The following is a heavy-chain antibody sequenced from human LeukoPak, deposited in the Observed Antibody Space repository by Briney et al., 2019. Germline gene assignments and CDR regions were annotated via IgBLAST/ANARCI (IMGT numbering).Heavy chain of an antibody. V-gene: IGHV3-30*02. Sequence: GGSLRLSCAASGFTFSSYAMHWVRRAPGKGLEWVAFIRYDGSNKYYADSVKGRFTISRDNSKNTLYLQMNSLRAEDTAVYYCAKDARGQWLVPSYFDYWGQGTLVTVSS. CDR1: GFTFSSYA. J-gene: IGHJ4*02. CDR2: IRYDGSNK. CDR3: AKDARGQWLVPSYFDY. D-gene: IGHD6-19*01.